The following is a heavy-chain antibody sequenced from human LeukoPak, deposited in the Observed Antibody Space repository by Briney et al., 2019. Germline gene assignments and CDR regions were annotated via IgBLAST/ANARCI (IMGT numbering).Heavy chain of an antibody. V-gene: IGHV4-39*07. CDR3: ARDQTGYSSSWYSRRFGWFDP. CDR1: GGSISSSSYY. D-gene: IGHD6-13*01. CDR2: IYYSGST. Sequence: TSETLSLTCTVSGGSISSSSYYWGWIRQPPGKGLEWIGSIYYSGSTYYNPSLKSRVTISVDTSKNLFSLKLSSVTAADTAVYYCARDQTGYSSSWYSRRFGWFDPWGQGTLVTVSS. J-gene: IGHJ5*02.